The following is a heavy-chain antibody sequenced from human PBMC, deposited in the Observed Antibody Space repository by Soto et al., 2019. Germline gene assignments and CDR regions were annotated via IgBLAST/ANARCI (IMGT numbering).Heavy chain of an antibody. CDR3: SSANDYGDYDLDY. Sequence: SETLSLTCTVSGGSISSSSYYWGWIRQPPGKGLEWTGSIYYSGSTYYNPSLKSRVTISVDTSKNQFSLKLSSVTAADTAVYYCSSANDYGDYDLDYWGQGTLVTVSS. CDR2: IYYSGST. J-gene: IGHJ4*02. CDR1: GGSISSSSYY. D-gene: IGHD4-17*01. V-gene: IGHV4-39*01.